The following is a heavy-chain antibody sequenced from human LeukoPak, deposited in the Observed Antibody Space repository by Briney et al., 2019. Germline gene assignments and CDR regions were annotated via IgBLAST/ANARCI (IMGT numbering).Heavy chain of an antibody. J-gene: IGHJ4*02. Sequence: GGSLRLSRAASGFTVSGTHMSWVRQAPGKGLEWVSAMYTGGTTYYADSVQGRFTISRDNSKNTLYLQMNSLRAEDTAVYYCAKDEATSGGGLASWGQGTLVTVSS. CDR2: MYTGGTT. CDR3: AKDEATSGGGLAS. V-gene: IGHV3-53*01. CDR1: GFTVSGTH. D-gene: IGHD3-16*01.